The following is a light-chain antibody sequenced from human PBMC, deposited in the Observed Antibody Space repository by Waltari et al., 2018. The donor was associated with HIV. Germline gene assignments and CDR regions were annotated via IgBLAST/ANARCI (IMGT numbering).Light chain of an antibody. Sequence: DIQMTQSPSSLSASVGDRVTITCRASQSISSYLNWYQQKPGKAPKLLIYAASSLQSGVPSGFSGSGSGTDFTLTISSLQPEDFATYYCQQSYSTLYTFGQGTKVEI. CDR3: QQSYSTLYT. CDR2: AAS. V-gene: IGKV1-39*01. CDR1: QSISSY. J-gene: IGKJ2*01.